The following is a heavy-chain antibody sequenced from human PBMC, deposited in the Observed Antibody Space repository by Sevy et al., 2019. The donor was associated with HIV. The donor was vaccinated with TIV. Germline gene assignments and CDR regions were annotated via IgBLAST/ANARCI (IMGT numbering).Heavy chain of an antibody. J-gene: IGHJ4*02. CDR3: ARELPFATSSA. CDR1: GGSTDSYY. Sequence: SETLSLTCSVSGGSTDSYYWSWIRQPAGKGLEWIGRFYASGSTAYNPSLQSRVSISIDKSKNRFSLSLTSLTAADTGVYYCARELPFATSSARGQGTRVTVSS. V-gene: IGHV4-4*07. CDR2: FYASGST. D-gene: IGHD6-6*01.